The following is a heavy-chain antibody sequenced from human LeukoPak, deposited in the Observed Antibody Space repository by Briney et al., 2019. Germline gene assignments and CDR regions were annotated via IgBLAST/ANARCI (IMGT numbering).Heavy chain of an antibody. Sequence: GSSVKVSCKASGGTFSSYAISWVRRAPGQGLEWMGRIIPIFGTANYAQKFQGRVTITTDESTSTAYMELSSLRSEDTAVYYCASYYYDSSGYPAYYFDYWGQGTLVTVSS. CDR3: ASYYYDSSGYPAYYFDY. D-gene: IGHD3-22*01. CDR2: IIPIFGTA. CDR1: GGTFSSYA. J-gene: IGHJ4*02. V-gene: IGHV1-69*05.